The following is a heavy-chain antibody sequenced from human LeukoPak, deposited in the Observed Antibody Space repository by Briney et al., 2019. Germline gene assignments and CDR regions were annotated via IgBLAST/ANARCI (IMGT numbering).Heavy chain of an antibody. CDR3: ARARGSWYGSFDY. Sequence: SETLSLTCTVSGGSISSSSYYWGWIRQPPGKGLEWIGSIYYSGSTYYNPSLKSRVTISVDTSKNQFSLRLNSVTATDTAVYYCARARGSWYGSFDYWGQGTLVTVSS. CDR1: GGSISSSSYY. CDR2: IYYSGST. V-gene: IGHV4-39*01. J-gene: IGHJ4*02. D-gene: IGHD6-13*01.